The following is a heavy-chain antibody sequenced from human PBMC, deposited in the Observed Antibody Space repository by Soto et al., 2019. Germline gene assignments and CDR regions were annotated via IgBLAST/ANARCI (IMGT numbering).Heavy chain of an antibody. CDR2: ISYDGSSK. Sequence: QVQVVESGGGVVQPGRSLRLSCAASGFTVSSFPMYWVRQAPGKGLEWITVISYDGSSKYYADSVKGRFTISRDSSKNTVSLLMNSLRVEDTAVYYCARDKGYNYYYYAMDVWGQGTTVTVSS. CDR1: GFTVSSFP. V-gene: IGHV3-30-3*01. D-gene: IGHD5-18*01. J-gene: IGHJ6*02. CDR3: ARDKGYNYYYYAMDV.